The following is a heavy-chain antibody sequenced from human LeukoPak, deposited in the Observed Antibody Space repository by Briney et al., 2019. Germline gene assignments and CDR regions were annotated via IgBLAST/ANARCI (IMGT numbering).Heavy chain of an antibody. J-gene: IGHJ4*02. CDR3: ARDGNGQLAPTFDY. V-gene: IGHV1-69*05. CDR1: GGTFSSYA. CDR2: IIPIFGTA. D-gene: IGHD6-6*01. Sequence: ASVKVSCKASGGTFSSYAISWVRQAPGQGLEWMGGIIPIFGTANYAQKFQGRVTITTDESTSTDYMELSSLRSEDTAVYYCARDGNGQLAPTFDYWGQGTLVTVSS.